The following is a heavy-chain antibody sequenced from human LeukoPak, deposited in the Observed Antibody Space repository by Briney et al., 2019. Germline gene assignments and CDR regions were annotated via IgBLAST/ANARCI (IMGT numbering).Heavy chain of an antibody. CDR3: TRSMRNGHIDY. CDR1: GYTFTSYG. CDR2: ISAYNGNT. D-gene: IGHD2-21*01. J-gene: IGHJ4*02. V-gene: IGHV1-18*01. Sequence: EASVKVSCKASGYTFTSYGISWVRQAPGQGLEWMGWISAYNGNTNYAQKLQGRVTMTRATSISTAYMELSSLTFEDTAVYYCTRSMRNGHIDYWGQGTLVTASS.